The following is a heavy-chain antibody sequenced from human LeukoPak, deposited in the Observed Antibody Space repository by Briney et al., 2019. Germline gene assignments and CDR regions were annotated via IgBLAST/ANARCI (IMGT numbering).Heavy chain of an antibody. CDR1: GYSISSGYY. CDR2: IYYSGST. D-gene: IGHD6-6*01. J-gene: IGHJ5*02. V-gene: IGHV4-38-2*02. Sequence: SETLSLTCTVSGYSISSGYYWGWIRQPPGKGLVWIGYIYYSGSTNYNPSLKSRVTISLDTSKNQFSLKLSSVTTADTAVYYCARSSGLEVDPWGQGTLVTVSS. CDR3: ARSSGLEVDP.